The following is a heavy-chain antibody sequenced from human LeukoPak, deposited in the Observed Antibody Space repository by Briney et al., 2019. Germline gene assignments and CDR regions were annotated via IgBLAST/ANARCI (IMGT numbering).Heavy chain of an antibody. CDR2: IRDDGGGT. CDR3: VIDPYYYDSSGSQGI. Sequence: GGSLRLSCSASGITFSDYAIQWVRQAPGKGLEYVSVIRDDGGGTSYADSVKGRFTISRDNSKNALSLQMSSLRAEDTAVYYCVIDPYYYDSSGSQGIWGQGTLVTVSS. D-gene: IGHD3-22*01. CDR1: GITFSDYA. J-gene: IGHJ4*02. V-gene: IGHV3-64D*06.